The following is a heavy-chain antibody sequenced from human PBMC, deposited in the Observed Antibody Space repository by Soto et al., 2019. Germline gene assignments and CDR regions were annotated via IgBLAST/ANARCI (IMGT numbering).Heavy chain of an antibody. D-gene: IGHD2-2*01. CDR1: GGTFSSYA. CDR2: IIPIFGTA. V-gene: IGHV1-69*13. Sequence: SVKVSCKASGGTFSSYAISWVRQAPGQGLEWMGGIIPIFGTAYYAQKFQGRVTITADESTSTAYMELSSLRSEDTAVYYCARALGHCSSTSCYFDYYYGMDVWGQGTTVTVSS. J-gene: IGHJ6*02. CDR3: ARALGHCSSTSCYFDYYYGMDV.